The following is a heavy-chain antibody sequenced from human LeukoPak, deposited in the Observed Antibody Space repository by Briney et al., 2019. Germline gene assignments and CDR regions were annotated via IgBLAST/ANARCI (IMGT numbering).Heavy chain of an antibody. Sequence: GGSLRLSCAASGFTFSDSYMTWVRQAPGKGVEWVAYISGSGHDINYSDSVKGRFTISRDNAKNSLYLQMNSLRAEDTAVYYCAELGITMIGGVWGKGTTVTISS. CDR3: AELGITMIGGV. J-gene: IGHJ6*04. V-gene: IGHV3-11*04. D-gene: IGHD3-10*02. CDR2: ISGSGHDI. CDR1: GFTFSDSY.